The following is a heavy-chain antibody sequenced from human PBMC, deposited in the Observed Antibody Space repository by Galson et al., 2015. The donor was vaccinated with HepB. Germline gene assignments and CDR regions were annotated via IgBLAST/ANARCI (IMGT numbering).Heavy chain of an antibody. V-gene: IGHV3-74*03. CDR1: GFTFSMYW. CDR3: ARQGGGCDGRSCFQPEAYYYDGMDV. CDR2: INSDGSRT. Sequence: SLRLSCADSGFTFSMYWMHWVRQAPGKGLEWVSRINSDGSRTTYADSVKGRFTISRDNAKNTLSLQMNSLRAEDTAIYYCARQGGGCDGRSCFQPEAYYYDGMDVWGQGTTVTVSS. J-gene: IGHJ6*02. D-gene: IGHD1-14*01.